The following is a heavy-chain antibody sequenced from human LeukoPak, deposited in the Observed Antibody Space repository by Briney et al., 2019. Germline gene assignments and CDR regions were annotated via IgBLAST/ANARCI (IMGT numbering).Heavy chain of an antibody. V-gene: IGHV3-66*02. D-gene: IGHD2-2*01. J-gene: IGHJ3*02. CDR2: IYSGGST. Sequence: GGSLRLSCAASGFTVISNYMSWVRQAPGKGLEWVSVIYSGGSTYYADSVKGRFTISRDNSKNTLYLQMNSLRAEDTAVYYCATQLLSDAFDIWGQATMVTVSS. CDR3: ATQLLSDAFDI. CDR1: GFTVISNY.